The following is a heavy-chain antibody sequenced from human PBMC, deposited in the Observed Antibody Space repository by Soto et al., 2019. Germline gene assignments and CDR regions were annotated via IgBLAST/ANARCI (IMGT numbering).Heavy chain of an antibody. Sequence: QVQLVQSGAEVKKPGSSVKVSCKASGGTFSSYTISWVRQAPGQGLEWMGRIIPILGIANYAQKFQGRVTITADKSTSTAYMELSSLRSEDTAVYYCANTYSSSWYVSWFDPWGQGTLVTVSS. CDR2: IIPILGIA. CDR3: ANTYSSSWYVSWFDP. D-gene: IGHD6-13*01. CDR1: GGTFSSYT. V-gene: IGHV1-69*02. J-gene: IGHJ5*02.